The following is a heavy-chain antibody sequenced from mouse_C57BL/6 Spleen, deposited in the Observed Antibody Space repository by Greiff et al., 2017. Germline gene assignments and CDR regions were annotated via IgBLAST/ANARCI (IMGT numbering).Heavy chain of an antibody. CDR1: GYTFTSYW. Sequence: QVQLQQPGAELVKPGASVKMSCKASGYTFTSYWITWVKQRPGQGLEWIGDIYPGSGSTNYNEKFKSKATLTVDTSSSTAYMQLSSLTSEDSAVYYCARGYNNFAGFAYWGQGTLVTVSA. CDR3: ARGYNNFAGFAY. CDR2: IYPGSGST. D-gene: IGHD2-5*01. J-gene: IGHJ3*01. V-gene: IGHV1-55*01.